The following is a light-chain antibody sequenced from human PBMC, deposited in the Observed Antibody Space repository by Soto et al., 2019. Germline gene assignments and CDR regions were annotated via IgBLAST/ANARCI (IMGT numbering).Light chain of an antibody. CDR1: QSVPGSS. J-gene: IGKJ1*01. CDR2: GAS. CDR3: QQYGGSPGT. V-gene: IGKV3-20*01. Sequence: EIVLTQSPGTLSLSPGERATLSCRASQSVPGSSLAWYQQRPGQAPRLLIYGASNRVTGIPDRFSGSGLGTDFTLTISRLEPEDFAVYYCQQYGGSPGTFGQGTKVDIK.